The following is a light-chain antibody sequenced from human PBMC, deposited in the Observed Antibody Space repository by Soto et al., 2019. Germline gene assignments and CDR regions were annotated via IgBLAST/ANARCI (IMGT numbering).Light chain of an antibody. V-gene: IGKV3-15*01. CDR3: QQFNNWPHT. Sequence: EIVLTQSPATLSVSPGERATLSCRASQSVNQKLGWYQQKPGQAPRLLIYVASYRATGIPARFSGSGSGTEYTLTISNLQAEDFAVYYFQQFNNWPHTFGQGTKVDIK. CDR2: VAS. J-gene: IGKJ2*01. CDR1: QSVNQK.